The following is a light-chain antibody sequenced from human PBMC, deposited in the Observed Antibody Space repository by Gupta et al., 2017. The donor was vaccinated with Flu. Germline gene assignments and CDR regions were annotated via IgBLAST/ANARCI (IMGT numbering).Light chain of an antibody. CDR1: QSISSW. V-gene: IGKV1-5*03. CDR3: QHDNSYPWT. CDR2: KAS. Sequence: DIQMTQSPSTLSAFVGDRVTITCRASQSISSWLAWYQQKPGKAPKLLIYKASSLQSGVPSRFSGSGSETEFTLTISSLQPDDFATYYCQHDNSYPWTFGQGTKVEIK. J-gene: IGKJ1*01.